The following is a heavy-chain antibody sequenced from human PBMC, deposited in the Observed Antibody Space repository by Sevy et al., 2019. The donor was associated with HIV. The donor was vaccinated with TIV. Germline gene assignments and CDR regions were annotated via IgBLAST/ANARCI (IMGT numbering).Heavy chain of an antibody. CDR3: ARRKDYDILTGYYFGYFDY. D-gene: IGHD3-9*01. CDR2: IYPGDSDT. J-gene: IGHJ4*02. Sequence: GESLKISCKGSGYSFTSYWIGWVRQMPGKGLEWMGIIYPGDSDTRYSPSFQGQVTISADKSISTAYLQGSSLKASDTAMYYCARRKDYDILTGYYFGYFDYWGQGTLVTVSS. V-gene: IGHV5-51*01. CDR1: GYSFTSYW.